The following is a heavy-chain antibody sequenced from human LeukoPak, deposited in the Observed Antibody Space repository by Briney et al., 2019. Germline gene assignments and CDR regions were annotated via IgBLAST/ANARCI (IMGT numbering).Heavy chain of an antibody. CDR3: ARGPYGDYARD. CDR2: IYYSGST. Sequence: SETLSLTCTVSGGSISSHYWSWIRQPPGKGLEWIGYIYYSGSTNYSPSLKSRVTISVDTSKNQFSLKLSSVTAADTAVYYCARGPYGDYARDWGQGTLVTVSS. J-gene: IGHJ4*02. V-gene: IGHV4-59*11. CDR1: GGSISSHY. D-gene: IGHD4-17*01.